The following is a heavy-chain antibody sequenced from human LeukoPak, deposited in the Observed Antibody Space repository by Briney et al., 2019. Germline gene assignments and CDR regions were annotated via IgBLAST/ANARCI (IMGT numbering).Heavy chain of an antibody. V-gene: IGHV3-53*01. CDR2: IHSGGST. CDR3: ASLKGYYGAAFDI. Sequence: RGSLRLSCAASGFTVRSNYMSWVRQAPGKGLEWVAVIHSGGSTDYADSVKGRFTISRDNSKNTLYLQMNSLRAEDTAVYYCASLKGYYGAAFDIWGQGTMVTVSS. CDR1: GFTVRSNY. D-gene: IGHD2-15*01. J-gene: IGHJ3*02.